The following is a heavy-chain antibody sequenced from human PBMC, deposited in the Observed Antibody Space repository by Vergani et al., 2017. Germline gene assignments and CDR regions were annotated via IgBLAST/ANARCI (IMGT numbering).Heavy chain of an antibody. D-gene: IGHD3-9*01. J-gene: IGHJ4*02. CDR2: ISSSSSTI. CDR1: GFTFSSYG. V-gene: IGHV3-48*01. Sequence: VQLVESGGGVVQPGRSLRLSCAASGFTFSSYGMHWVRQAPGKGLEWVSYISSSSSTIYYADSVKGRFTISRDNAKNSLYLQMNSLRAEDTAVYYCARDPYYDILTDDYWGQGTLVTVSS. CDR3: ARDPYYDILTDDY.